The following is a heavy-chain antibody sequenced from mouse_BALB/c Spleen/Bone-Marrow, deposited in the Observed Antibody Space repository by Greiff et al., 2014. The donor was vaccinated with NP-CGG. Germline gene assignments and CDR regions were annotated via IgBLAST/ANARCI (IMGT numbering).Heavy chain of an antibody. CDR3: ESRGEYFDV. V-gene: IGHV1-31*01. CDR2: IYPYNGVS. J-gene: IGHJ1*01. CDR1: GYSFTGYY. Sequence: VQLQQSGPELVKPGASVKISCKASGYSFTGYYMHWVRQSPGNSLDWIGYIYPYNGVSSYNQKFKGKATLTVDKSSSTAYMELRSLTSDDSAVYYCESRGEYFDVWGAGTTVTVSS.